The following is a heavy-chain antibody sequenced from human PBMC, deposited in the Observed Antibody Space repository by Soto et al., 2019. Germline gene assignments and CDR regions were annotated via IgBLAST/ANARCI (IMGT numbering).Heavy chain of an antibody. Sequence: QITLKESGPTLVKPTQTLTLTCTFSGFSLSTSGVGVGWIRQPPGKALEWLALIYWDDDKRYSPSLKRRLTIPKDTAKNQVVLTMTNMDPVDTATYYFAHTLPPWGCMDVWGQGTTVTVSS. J-gene: IGHJ6*02. V-gene: IGHV2-5*02. CDR3: AHTLPPWGCMDV. CDR1: GFSLSTSGVG. D-gene: IGHD7-27*01. CDR2: IYWDDDK.